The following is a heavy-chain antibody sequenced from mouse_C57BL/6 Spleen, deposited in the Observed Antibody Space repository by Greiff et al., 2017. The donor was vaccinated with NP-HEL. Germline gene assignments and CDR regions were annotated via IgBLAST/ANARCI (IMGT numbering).Heavy chain of an antibody. Sequence: EVQVVESGGGLVQPGGSLKLSCAASGFTFSDYYMYWVRQTPEKRLEWVAYISNGGGSTYYPDTVKGRFTISRDNATNTLYLQMSRLKSEDTAMYYCARHATGTVVATGAMDYWGKGTSVTVSS. J-gene: IGHJ4*01. CDR1: GFTFSDYY. CDR3: ARHATGTVVATGAMDY. D-gene: IGHD1-1*01. V-gene: IGHV5-12*01. CDR2: ISNGGGST.